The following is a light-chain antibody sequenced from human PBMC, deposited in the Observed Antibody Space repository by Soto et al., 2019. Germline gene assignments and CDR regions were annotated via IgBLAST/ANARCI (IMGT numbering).Light chain of an antibody. Sequence: ELVWTQSPDTLSLSPGEGASLSRRASQSVHSFLAWYQQKPCQAPRLIIYGASTRATGVPARFSGSGSGTDFTLTISSLEPEDFAVYYCHQRSNWPPDTFGQGTRLEN. CDR1: QSVHSF. V-gene: IGKV3-11*01. CDR3: HQRSNWPPDT. J-gene: IGKJ5*01. CDR2: GAS.